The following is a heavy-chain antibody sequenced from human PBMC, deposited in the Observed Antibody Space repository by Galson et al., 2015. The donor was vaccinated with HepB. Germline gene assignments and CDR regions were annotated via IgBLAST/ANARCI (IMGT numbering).Heavy chain of an antibody. CDR1: GDSVSSNSAA. D-gene: IGHD7-27*01. CDR3: ARETGEAFDI. V-gene: IGHV6-1*01. Sequence: CAISGDSVSSNSAAWNWIRQSPSRGLEWLGRTYYMSKWYNDYAVSLRSRITINPDTSKNQFSLQLNSMTPEDTALYYYARETGEAFDIWGQGTMVTVSS. J-gene: IGHJ3*02. CDR2: TYYMSKWYN.